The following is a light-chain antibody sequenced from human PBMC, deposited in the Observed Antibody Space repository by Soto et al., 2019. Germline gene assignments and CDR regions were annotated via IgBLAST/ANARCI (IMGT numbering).Light chain of an antibody. CDR3: QQRSNLPPIT. CDR2: DAS. V-gene: IGKV3-11*01. J-gene: IGKJ5*01. CDR1: QSVSSY. Sequence: EIVLTQSPATLSLSPGERATLSCRASQSVSSYLAWYQQKPGQAPRLLIYDASNRATGIPARFSGSGSGTDFTLTISSLGPEDFAVYYCQQRSNLPPITFGQGTRLEIK.